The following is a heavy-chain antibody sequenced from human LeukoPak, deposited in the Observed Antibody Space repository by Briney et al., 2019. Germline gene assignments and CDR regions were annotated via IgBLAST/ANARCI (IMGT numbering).Heavy chain of an antibody. Sequence: GASVKVSCKASGYTFTSYGISWVRQAPGQGLEWMGWISAYNGNTNYAQKLQGGVTMTTDTSTSTAYMELRSLGSDDTAVYYCARDAGYDFWSGYADAFDIWGQGTMVTVSS. CDR3: ARDAGYDFWSGYADAFDI. V-gene: IGHV1-18*01. D-gene: IGHD3-3*01. CDR2: ISAYNGNT. J-gene: IGHJ3*02. CDR1: GYTFTSYG.